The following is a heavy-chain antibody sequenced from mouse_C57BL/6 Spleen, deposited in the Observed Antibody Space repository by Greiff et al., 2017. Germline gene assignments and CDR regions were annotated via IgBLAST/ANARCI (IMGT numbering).Heavy chain of an antibody. CDR3: ARRIYYYGSSYDYAMDY. CDR1: GYTFTTYP. CDR2: FHPYNDDT. J-gene: IGHJ4*01. D-gene: IGHD1-1*01. Sequence: VQLQQSGAELVKPGASVKMSCKASGYTFTTYPIEWMKQNHGKSLEGIGNFHPYNDDTKYNEKFKGKATLTVEKSSSTVYLELSRLTSDDSAVYYCARRIYYYGSSYDYAMDYWGQGTSVTVSS. V-gene: IGHV1-47*01.